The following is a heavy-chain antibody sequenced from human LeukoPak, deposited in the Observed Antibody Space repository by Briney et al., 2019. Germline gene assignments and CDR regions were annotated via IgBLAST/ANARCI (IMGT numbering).Heavy chain of an antibody. J-gene: IGHJ6*03. V-gene: IGHV7-4-1*02. CDR1: GYTFTSYA. CDR2: INTNTGNP. Sequence: ASVKVSCKASGYTFTSYAMNWVRQAPGQGLEWMGWINTNTGNPTYAQGFTGRFVFSLDTSVSTAYLQISSLKAEDTAVYYCATHMHSSSWFGYYYYYMDVWGKGTTVTVSS. CDR3: ATHMHSSSWFGYYYYYMDV. D-gene: IGHD6-13*01.